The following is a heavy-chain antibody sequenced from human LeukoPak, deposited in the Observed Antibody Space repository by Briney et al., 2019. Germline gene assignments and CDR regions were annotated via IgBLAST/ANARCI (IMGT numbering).Heavy chain of an antibody. CDR3: ARLYYDSSGYYEICYFDY. V-gene: IGHV4-39*01. J-gene: IGHJ4*02. D-gene: IGHD3-22*01. CDR2: IYYSGST. Sequence: SETLSLTCTVSGGSISSSSYYWGWIRQPPGKGLEWIGSIYYSGSTYYNPSLKSRVTISVDTSKNQFSLNLSSVTAADTAVYYCARLYYDSSGYYEICYFDYWGQGTLVTVSS. CDR1: GGSISSSSYY.